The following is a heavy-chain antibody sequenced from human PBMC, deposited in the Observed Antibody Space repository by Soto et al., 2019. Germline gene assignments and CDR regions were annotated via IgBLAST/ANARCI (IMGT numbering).Heavy chain of an antibody. J-gene: IGHJ5*02. CDR1: GGSISSCGYY. V-gene: IGHV4-31*03. D-gene: IGHD6-13*01. CDR3: ATAAHYSRPFRCFDP. CDR2: MYYSGST. Sequence: QVQLQESGPGLVKPSQTLSLTCTVSGGSISSCGYYWSWLRHHPGHGLEWIGYMYYSGSTYYNPYLKSRLTISVETTKNPFSLTLSSVTAAETAVYYCATAAHYSRPFRCFDPWGQGTLVTVSS.